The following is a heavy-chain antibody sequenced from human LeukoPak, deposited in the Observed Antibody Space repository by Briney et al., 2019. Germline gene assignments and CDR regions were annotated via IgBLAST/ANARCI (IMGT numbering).Heavy chain of an antibody. D-gene: IGHD3-22*01. CDR3: ARDGHYYDSSGYAPVNDAFDI. CDR2: ISYDGSNK. V-gene: IGHV3-30*03. Sequence: GGSLRLSCAASGFTFSSYGMHWVRQAPGKGLEWVAVISYDGSNKYYADSVKGRFTISRDNSKNTLYLQMNSLRAEDTAVYYCARDGHYYDSSGYAPVNDAFDIWGQGTMVTVSS. CDR1: GFTFSSYG. J-gene: IGHJ3*02.